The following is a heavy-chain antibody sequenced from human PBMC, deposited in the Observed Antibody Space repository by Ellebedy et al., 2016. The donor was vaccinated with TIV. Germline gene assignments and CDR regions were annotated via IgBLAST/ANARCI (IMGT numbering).Heavy chain of an antibody. CDR3: ARDRTYCGNDCYLYYYYGMDV. D-gene: IGHD2-21*02. CDR2: INSDGTTT. V-gene: IGHV3-74*01. Sequence: GGSLRLSCAASGFTFSSYGMHWVRQSPGRGLVWVSRINSDGTTTTYADSVEGRFTISRDNAKNTVYLHMNSLRAEDTAVYFCARDRTYCGNDCYLYYYYGMDVWGQGTTVTVS. CDR1: GFTFSSYG. J-gene: IGHJ6*02.